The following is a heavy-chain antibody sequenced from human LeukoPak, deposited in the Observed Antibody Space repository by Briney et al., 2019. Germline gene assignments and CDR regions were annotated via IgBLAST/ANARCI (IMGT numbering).Heavy chain of an antibody. CDR1: GGTFSSYA. Sequence: GASVKVSCKASGGTFSSYAISRVRQAPGQGLEWMGGIIPIFGTANYAQKFQGRVTITTDESTSTAYMELSSLRSEDTAVYYCARELVVPAATYFDYWGQGTLVTVSS. CDR3: ARELVVPAATYFDY. J-gene: IGHJ4*02. V-gene: IGHV1-69*05. D-gene: IGHD2-2*01. CDR2: IIPIFGTA.